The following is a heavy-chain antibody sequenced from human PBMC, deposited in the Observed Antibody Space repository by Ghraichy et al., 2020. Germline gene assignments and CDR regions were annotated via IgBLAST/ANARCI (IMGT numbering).Heavy chain of an antibody. D-gene: IGHD6-13*01. CDR2: ISSHREIV. CDR3: ARESPYSSTWYDDAFDV. J-gene: IGHJ3*01. V-gene: IGHV3-48*02. Sequence: GGSLRLSCSASGFTFSTSIMNWVRHPPGKGLEWIAYISSHREIVKYADSVKGRFSISRDNDNASLHLQMDSLRNEDTAVYFCARESPYSSTWYDDAFDVWCPGTMVTVS. CDR1: GFTFSTSI.